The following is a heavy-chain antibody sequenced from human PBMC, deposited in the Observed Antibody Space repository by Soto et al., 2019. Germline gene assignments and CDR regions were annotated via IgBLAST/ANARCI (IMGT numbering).Heavy chain of an antibody. D-gene: IGHD1-26*01. J-gene: IGHJ4*02. CDR3: ARGVSAGVDY. Sequence: QVQLVQSGAEVREPGASVKVSCKASGYSFTSLDINWVRQTAGQGREWMGWMQPSTGRTGYAQKFQGRVTMTRDTSINTADMELTTLTSDDTAFYYCARGVSAGVDYWGQGTLVTVSS. CDR1: GYSFTSLD. CDR2: MQPSTGRT. V-gene: IGHV1-8*01.